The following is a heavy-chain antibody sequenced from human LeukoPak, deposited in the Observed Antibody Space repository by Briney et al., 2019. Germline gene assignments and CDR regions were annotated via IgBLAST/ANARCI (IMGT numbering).Heavy chain of an antibody. J-gene: IGHJ5*02. CDR2: LWYDGSKT. CDR3: ARDFRPYTDSYLPGHTGFDP. D-gene: IGHD5-18*01. Sequence: PGGSLRLSCAASEFTFRTYGMHWVRQAPGKGLEWVAVLWYDGSKTFYADSVKGRFTISRDDSKNTLYLQMNSLRAEDTAVYCCARDFRPYTDSYLPGHTGFDPWGRGTLVTVSS. V-gene: IGHV3-33*01. CDR1: EFTFRTYG.